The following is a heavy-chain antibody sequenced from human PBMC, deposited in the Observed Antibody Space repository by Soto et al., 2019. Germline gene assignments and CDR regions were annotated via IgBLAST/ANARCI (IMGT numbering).Heavy chain of an antibody. CDR1: GYNFATYC. Sequence: GESVKISCEGFGYNFATYCSAWVLQMPWKGLEYMGIIYPGDSDSRYSPSFQGQVTFSADKSISTAYMQWSSLKASDTAMYYCARHGFYGDYASNYFDPWGQGTLVTVSS. V-gene: IGHV5-51*01. CDR2: IYPGDSDS. CDR3: ARHGFYGDYASNYFDP. D-gene: IGHD4-17*01. J-gene: IGHJ5*02.